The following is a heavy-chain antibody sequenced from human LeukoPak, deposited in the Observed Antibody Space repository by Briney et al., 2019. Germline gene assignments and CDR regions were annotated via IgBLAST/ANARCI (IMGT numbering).Heavy chain of an antibody. CDR3: ARDPPGHYYDSSGYYGAGYFDY. V-gene: IGHV4-34*12. Sequence: KASQTLSLTCAVYGGSFNGYYWSWISQPPGKGLEWIGEIIHSGRTSYNTSLKGRVTISIDTSKHQFSLNLSSVTAADTAVYYCARDPPGHYYDSSGYYGAGYFDYWGQGTLVTVSS. CDR1: GGSFNGYY. D-gene: IGHD3-22*01. CDR2: IIHSGRT. J-gene: IGHJ4*02.